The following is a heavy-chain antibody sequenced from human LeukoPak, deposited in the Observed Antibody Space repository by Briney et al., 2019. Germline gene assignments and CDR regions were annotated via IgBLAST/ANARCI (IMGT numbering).Heavy chain of an antibody. Sequence: GASVKVSCKASGYTFTIYYMHWVRQAPGQGLEWMGIINPSGGSTSYAQKFQGRVTMTRDTSTSTVYMELSSLRSEDTAVYYCAREVGPPYYDFWSGYFSASDVFDIWGQGTMVTVSS. CDR3: AREVGPPYYDFWSGYFSASDVFDI. J-gene: IGHJ3*02. V-gene: IGHV1-46*01. D-gene: IGHD3-3*01. CDR2: INPSGGST. CDR1: GYTFTIYY.